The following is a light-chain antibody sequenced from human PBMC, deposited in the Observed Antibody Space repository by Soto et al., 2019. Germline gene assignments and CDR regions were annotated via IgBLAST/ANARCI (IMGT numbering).Light chain of an antibody. CDR3: QQYHNLWT. CDR2: GAN. V-gene: IGKV1-39*01. CDR1: QSISRY. Sequence: DIQLTQSPSSLSASVGDRITITCRSSQSISRYLNWYQQRPGTAPKVLIFGANSLQSGVPSRFSGSGSGTEFTLTISSLQPEDFALYYCQQYHNLWTFGQGTEVEIK. J-gene: IGKJ1*01.